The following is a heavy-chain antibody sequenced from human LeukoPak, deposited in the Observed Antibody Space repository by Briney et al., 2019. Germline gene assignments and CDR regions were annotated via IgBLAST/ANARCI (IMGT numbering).Heavy chain of an antibody. Sequence: PSETLSLTCTVSGGSISSSSYYWGWIRQPPGKGLEWIGEINHSGSTNYNPSLKSRVTISVDTSKNQFSLKLSSVTAADTAVYYCARGHRGAYGDYWGQGTLVTVSS. D-gene: IGHD5-12*01. J-gene: IGHJ4*02. V-gene: IGHV4-39*07. CDR2: INHSGST. CDR1: GGSISSSSYY. CDR3: ARGHRGAYGDY.